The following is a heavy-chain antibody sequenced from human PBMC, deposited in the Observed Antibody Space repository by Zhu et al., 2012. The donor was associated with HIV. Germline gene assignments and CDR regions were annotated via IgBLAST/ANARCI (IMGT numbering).Heavy chain of an antibody. D-gene: IGHD3-3*01. V-gene: IGHV4-39*07. CDR1: RGSISDSTYY. CDR2: IYYTAYT. CDR3: ARLAGWSGWAGSYLTT. Sequence: QVQLQESGPRLVQPSQALSLTCTVSRGSISDSTYYWGWIRQPPGKGLEWIGSIYYTAYTYQNPSLRSRLTMSVDTSQNHFSLKLTSVTAEDTAFYYCARLAGWSGWAGSYLTTWGQGISGHRLL. J-gene: IGHJ4*02.